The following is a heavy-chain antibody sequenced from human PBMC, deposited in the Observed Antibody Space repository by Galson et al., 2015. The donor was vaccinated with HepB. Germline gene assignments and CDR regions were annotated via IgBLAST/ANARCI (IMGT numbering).Heavy chain of an antibody. CDR1: GFTFTAYP. Sequence: SLRLSCAASGFTFTAYPMHWLRHAPGKGLEWLSYITSYSPTTYYADSVKGRFTISRDNVKNTPYLEMNSLRVEDTAVYFCAREGDSSGHCGVFDIWGQGTKVTVSS. CDR3: AREGDSSGHCGVFDI. D-gene: IGHD6-25*01. V-gene: IGHV3-48*01. CDR2: ITSYSPTT. J-gene: IGHJ3*02.